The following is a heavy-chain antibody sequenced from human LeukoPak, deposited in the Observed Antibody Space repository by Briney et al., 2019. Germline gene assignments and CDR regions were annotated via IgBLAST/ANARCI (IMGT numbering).Heavy chain of an antibody. J-gene: IGHJ5*02. CDR2: INPNSGGT. Sequence: GASVKVSCKASGYTFTGYYMHWVRQAPGQGLEWMGWINPNSGGTNYAQKFQGRVTMTRDTSISTAYMELSRLRSDDTAVYYCARARASGGNWFDPWGQGTLVTVSS. V-gene: IGHV1-2*02. CDR1: GYTFTGYY. D-gene: IGHD2-15*01. CDR3: ARARASGGNWFDP.